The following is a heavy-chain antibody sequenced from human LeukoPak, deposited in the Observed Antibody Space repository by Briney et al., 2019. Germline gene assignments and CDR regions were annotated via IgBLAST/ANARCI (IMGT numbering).Heavy chain of an antibody. CDR3: ASQLRGYCSSTSCSFLDY. J-gene: IGHJ4*02. V-gene: IGHV4-39*01. CDR2: IYYSGST. Sequence: SETLSLTCTVSGGSISSSSYYWGWIRQPPGKGLEWMGSIYYSGSTYYNPSLKSRVTISVDTSKNQFSLKLSSVTAADTAVYYCASQLRGYCSSTSCSFLDYWGQGTLVTVSS. D-gene: IGHD2-2*01. CDR1: GGSISSSSYY.